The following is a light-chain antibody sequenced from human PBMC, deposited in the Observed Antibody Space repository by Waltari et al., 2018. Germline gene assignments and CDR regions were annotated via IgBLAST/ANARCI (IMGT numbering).Light chain of an antibody. CDR2: VNS. CDR1: SSNIGSNY. Sequence: QSVLTQPPSASGTAGQRVTISCSGSSSNIGSNYVYWYLQLPGSAPKLLIYVNSQRPSGVPDRFSCYKSGTSASLAISGLRSEDEADYYCLAWDDSLSGPVFGGGTKLTVL. V-gene: IGLV1-47*01. CDR3: LAWDDSLSGPV. J-gene: IGLJ3*02.